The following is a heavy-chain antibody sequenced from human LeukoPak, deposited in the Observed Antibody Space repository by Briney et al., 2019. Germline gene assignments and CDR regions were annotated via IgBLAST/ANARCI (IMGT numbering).Heavy chain of an antibody. CDR2: ISYDGSNK. V-gene: IGHV3-30*18. D-gene: IGHD6-19*01. CDR3: AKVSSGWYAILDY. Sequence: GGSLRLSCAASGFTFSSYSMNWVRQAPGKGLEWVAVISYDGSNKYYADSVKGRFTISRDNSKNTLYLQMNSLRAEDTAVYYCAKVSSGWYAILDYWGQGTLVTVSS. CDR1: GFTFSSYS. J-gene: IGHJ4*02.